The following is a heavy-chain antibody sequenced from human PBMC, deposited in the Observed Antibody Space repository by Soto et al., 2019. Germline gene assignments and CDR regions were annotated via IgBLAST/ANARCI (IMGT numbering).Heavy chain of an antibody. CDR2: IYYSGFT. CDR1: GHSITSSSYY. V-gene: IGHV4-39*01. CDR3: ARHLSLPNSFDP. J-gene: IGHJ5*02. Sequence: QLQLQESGPGLVKPSETVSLTCTVSGHSITSSSYYWGWIRQPPGKGLEWIGSIYYSGFTYYTPSLRSRVTISLDTSKNHFSLTLTSATAADTAVYYCARHLSLPNSFDPWGHGTLVTVSS.